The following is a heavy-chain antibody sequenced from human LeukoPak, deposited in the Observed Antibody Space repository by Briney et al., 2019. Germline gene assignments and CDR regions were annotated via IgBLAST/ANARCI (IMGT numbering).Heavy chain of an antibody. J-gene: IGHJ6*02. CDR1: GYTFTSYA. Sequence: ASVKVSCKASGYTFTSYAMNWVRQAPGQGLEWMGWINTNTGNPTYAQGFTGRFVFSLDTSVSTAYLQISSLKAEDTAVYYCARDVKGSKGFWSGHPSYGMDVWGQGTTVTVSS. CDR2: INTNTGNP. V-gene: IGHV7-4-1*02. CDR3: ARDVKGSKGFWSGHPSYGMDV. D-gene: IGHD3-3*01.